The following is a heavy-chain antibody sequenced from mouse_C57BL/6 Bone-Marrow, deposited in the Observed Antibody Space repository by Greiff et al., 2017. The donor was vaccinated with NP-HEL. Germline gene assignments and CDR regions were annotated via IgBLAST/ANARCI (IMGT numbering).Heavy chain of an antibody. D-gene: IGHD1-1*01. V-gene: IGHV1-81*01. CDR3: ARSGYYGSSYRRYFDY. CDR1: GYTFTSYG. CDR2: IYPRSGNT. J-gene: IGHJ2*01. Sequence: QVQLQQSGAELARPGASVKLSCKASGYTFTSYGISWVKQRTGQGLEWIGEIYPRSGNTYYNEKFKGKATLTADKSASTAYMELRSLTSEDSAVYFCARSGYYGSSYRRYFDYWGQGTTLTVSS.